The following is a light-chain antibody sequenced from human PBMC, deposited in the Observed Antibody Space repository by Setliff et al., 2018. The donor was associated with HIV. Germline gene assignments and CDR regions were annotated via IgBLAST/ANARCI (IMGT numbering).Light chain of an antibody. CDR2: EVD. Sequence: QSVLTQPASVSGSPGQSITISCTGSSSDVGNTLSVSWYQQNVGEVPKLLIYEVDRRPSGISHRFSGSKSGNTASLTIPGLQVEDEADYYCCSYGSGDIWVFGGGTKVTVL. J-gene: IGLJ2*01. CDR1: SSDVGNTLS. V-gene: IGLV2-23*02. CDR3: CSYGSGDIWV.